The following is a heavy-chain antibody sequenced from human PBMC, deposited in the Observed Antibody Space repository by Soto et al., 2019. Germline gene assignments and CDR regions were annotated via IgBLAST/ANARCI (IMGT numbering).Heavy chain of an antibody. D-gene: IGHD2-15*01. V-gene: IGHV3-30-3*01. CDR1: GFIFNNYA. J-gene: IGHJ4*02. CDR2: ISVDGTKE. Sequence: QVQLVEAGGGVVQPGTSLRLSCVTTGFIFNNYALYWVRQAPGKGREWVASISVDGTKENYADSVKGRCSISRDKSKNTLYLEMNSLRGEDTAVYYCAGEVVDWQYFDYWGQGTLVTVSS. CDR3: AGEVVDWQYFDY.